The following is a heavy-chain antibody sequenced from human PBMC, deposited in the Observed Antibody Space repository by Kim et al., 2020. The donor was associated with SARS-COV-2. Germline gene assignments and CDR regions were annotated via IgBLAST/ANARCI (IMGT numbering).Heavy chain of an antibody. Sequence: GESLKISCKGSGYSFTSYWIGWVRQMPGKGLEWMGIIYPGDSDTRYSPSFQGQVTISADKSISTVYLQWSSLMASETAMYYCARRVRGGYWYFDLWGRGTLVTVSS. CDR2: IYPGDSDT. V-gene: IGHV5-51*01. CDR3: ARRVRGGYWYFDL. CDR1: GYSFTSYW. D-gene: IGHD3-10*01. J-gene: IGHJ2*01.